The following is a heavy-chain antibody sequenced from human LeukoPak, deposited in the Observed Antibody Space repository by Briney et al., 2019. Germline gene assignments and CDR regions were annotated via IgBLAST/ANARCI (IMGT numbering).Heavy chain of an antibody. V-gene: IGHV3-7*01. CDR1: GFTFSSHW. CDR2: IKQDGSEK. Sequence: GSLILSCAASGFTFSSHWMKWVRQAPGKGLEWVANIKQDGSEKYYVDSVKGRFTISRDNAKNSLYLQMNSLRAEDTAVYYCARGAPSVDYWGQGTLVTVSS. J-gene: IGHJ4*02. CDR3: ARGAPSVDY.